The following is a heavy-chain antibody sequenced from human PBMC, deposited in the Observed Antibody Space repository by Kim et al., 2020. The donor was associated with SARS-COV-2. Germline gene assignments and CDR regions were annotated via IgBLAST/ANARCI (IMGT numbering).Heavy chain of an antibody. J-gene: IGHJ6*02. Sequence: GGSLRLSCAASGFTFDDFAMHWVRQAPGKGLEWVSLISGDGGSTYYADSVKGRFTISRDNSKNSLYLQMNSLRTEDTALYYCAKDIPTMVRGAVYYYYYGMDVWGQGTTVTVSS. CDR1: GFTFDDFA. D-gene: IGHD3-10*01. CDR2: ISGDGGST. CDR3: AKDIPTMVRGAVYYYYYGMDV. V-gene: IGHV3-43*02.